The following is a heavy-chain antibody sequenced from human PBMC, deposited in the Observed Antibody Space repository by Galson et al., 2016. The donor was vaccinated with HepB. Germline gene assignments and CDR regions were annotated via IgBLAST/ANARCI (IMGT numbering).Heavy chain of an antibody. CDR2: ISWNSDYI. V-gene: IGHV3-9*01. Sequence: SLRLSCAASGFTFDDYAMHWVRQAPGQGLEWVSAISWNSDYIVYADSVRGRFTISRENARNSLYLQMNSLSSEDTALYYCAKDVSAFWEGMDVWGQGTTVTVSS. J-gene: IGHJ6*02. CDR1: GFTFDDYA. CDR3: AKDVSAFWEGMDV. D-gene: IGHD1-26*01.